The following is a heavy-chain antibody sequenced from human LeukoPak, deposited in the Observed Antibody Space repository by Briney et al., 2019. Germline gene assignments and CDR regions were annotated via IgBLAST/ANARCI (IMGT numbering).Heavy chain of an antibody. CDR3: ARGPWLLSFDY. CDR1: GGTFSSYA. V-gene: IGHV1-69*13. J-gene: IGHJ4*02. CDR2: IIPIFGTA. D-gene: IGHD3-9*01. Sequence: EASVKVSCKASGGTFSSYAISWVRQAPGQGLEWMGGIIPIFGTANYAQKFQGRVTITADESTSTAYMELSSLRSEDTAVYYCARGPWLLSFDYWGQGTLVTVSS.